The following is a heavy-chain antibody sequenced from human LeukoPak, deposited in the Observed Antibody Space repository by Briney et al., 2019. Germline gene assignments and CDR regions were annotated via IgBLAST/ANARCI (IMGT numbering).Heavy chain of an antibody. J-gene: IGHJ4*02. CDR1: GFTFSSYW. Sequence: GGSLRLSCAASGFTFSSYWMSWVRQAPGKGLEWVANIKQDGSEKYYVDSVKGRFTISRDNAKNSLYLQMNSLRVEDTAVYYCARDRGVATNRPFDYWGQGTLVTVSS. CDR2: IKQDGSEK. V-gene: IGHV3-7*01. D-gene: IGHD5-12*01. CDR3: ARDRGVATNRPFDY.